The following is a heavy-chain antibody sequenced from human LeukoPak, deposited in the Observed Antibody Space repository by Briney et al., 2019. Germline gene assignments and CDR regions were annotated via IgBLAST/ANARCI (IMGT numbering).Heavy chain of an antibody. CDR3: VTLGWFGEAYGMDV. CDR1: GYTLTELA. CDR2: FDPEDGET. J-gene: IGHJ6*02. D-gene: IGHD3-10*01. Sequence: ASVKVSCKVSGYTLTELAIHWVRQAPGKGLEWMGGFDPEDGETIYAQKFQGRVTMTEDTSTDTAYMELSSLRSEDTAVYYCVTLGWFGEAYGMDVWGQGTTVTVSS. V-gene: IGHV1-24*01.